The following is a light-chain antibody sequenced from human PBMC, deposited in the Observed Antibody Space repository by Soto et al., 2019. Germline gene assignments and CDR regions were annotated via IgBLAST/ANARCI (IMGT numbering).Light chain of an antibody. CDR1: SRDVGGYNY. V-gene: IGLV2-14*01. Sequence: QSALTQPASVSGSPGQSITIPCTGNSRDVGGYNYVSWYQQHPGKAPKLMIYDVSNRPSGVSNRFSGSKSGNTVSLTISGLQAEDEADYYCSSYTSSSTRIFGTGTKVTVL. CDR2: DVS. J-gene: IGLJ1*01. CDR3: SSYTSSSTRI.